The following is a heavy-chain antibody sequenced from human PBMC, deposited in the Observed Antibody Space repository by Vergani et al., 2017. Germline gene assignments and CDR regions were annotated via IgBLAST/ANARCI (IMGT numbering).Heavy chain of an antibody. J-gene: IGHJ5*02. CDR1: GGTFSSYT. CDR3: ARNQDIVVVPAALGYNWFDP. Sequence: QVQLVQSGAEVKKPGSSVKVSCKASGGTFSSYTISWVRQAPGQGLEWMGRIIPILGTANYAQKFQGRVTITADKSTSTAYMELSSLRSEDTAVYYCARNQDIVVVPAALGYNWFDPWGQGTLVTVSS. V-gene: IGHV1-69*08. D-gene: IGHD2-2*01. CDR2: IIPILGTA.